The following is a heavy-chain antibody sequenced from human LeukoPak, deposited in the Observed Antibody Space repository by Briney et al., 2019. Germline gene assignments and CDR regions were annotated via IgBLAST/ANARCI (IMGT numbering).Heavy chain of an antibody. CDR1: GFIFSSYG. J-gene: IGHJ4*02. V-gene: IGHV3-33*01. CDR3: ARDRVATSLGNLDY. CDR2: IWYDGTTQ. D-gene: IGHD5-12*01. Sequence: AGGSLRLSCATSGFIFSSYGMHWVRQAPGKGLEWVAVIWYDGTTQYYADSVKGRFTISRDNSKNTVYMQMNSLRVDDTAVYYCARDRVATSLGNLDYWGQGTQVTVSS.